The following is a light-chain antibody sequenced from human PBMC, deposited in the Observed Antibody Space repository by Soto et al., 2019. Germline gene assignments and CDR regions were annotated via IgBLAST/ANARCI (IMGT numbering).Light chain of an antibody. CDR1: SSDVGTYNR. V-gene: IGLV2-18*02. Sequence: QSALTQPPSVAGSPGQSVTISCSGTSSDVGTYNRVSWYQQPPGTYPKIIIYDVSYRPSVVPDRFSGSKSGNAASLTISGIQAEDEADYYCNSYRSGNTLVFGGGTQVTVL. CDR3: NSYRSGNTLV. CDR2: DVS. J-gene: IGLJ3*02.